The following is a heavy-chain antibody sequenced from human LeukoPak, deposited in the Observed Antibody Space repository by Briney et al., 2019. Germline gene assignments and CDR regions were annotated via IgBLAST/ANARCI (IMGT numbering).Heavy chain of an antibody. CDR2: IIPIFGTA. CDR3: ARDGYNSSGYAFDI. J-gene: IGHJ3*02. CDR1: GGTFSSYA. V-gene: IGHV1-69*13. Sequence: GASVKVSCKASGGTFSSYAISWVRQAPGQGLEWMGGIIPIFGTANYAQKFQGRVTITADESTSTAYMELSSLRSEDTAVYYCARDGYNSSGYAFDIWGQGTMVTVSS. D-gene: IGHD3-22*01.